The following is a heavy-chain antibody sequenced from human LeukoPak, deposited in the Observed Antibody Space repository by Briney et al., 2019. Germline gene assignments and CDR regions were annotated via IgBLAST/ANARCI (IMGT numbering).Heavy chain of an antibody. J-gene: IGHJ2*01. CDR2: ISGSGDNT. CDR1: GFGFSNFW. CDR3: AKQKSYWYFDF. V-gene: IGHV3-23*01. Sequence: GGSLRLSCAASGFGFSNFWMSWVRQAPGKGLEWVSTISGSGDNTYSADSVKGRFTISRDNSKNTLYLQMNSLRAGGTAIYFCAKQKSYWYFDFWGRGTLVTVSS.